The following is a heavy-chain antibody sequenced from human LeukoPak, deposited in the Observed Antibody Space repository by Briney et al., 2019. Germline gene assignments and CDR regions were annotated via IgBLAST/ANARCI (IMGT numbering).Heavy chain of an antibody. Sequence: SQTLSLTCAVYGGSFSGYYWSWIRQPPGKGLEWIGEINHSGSTDYSPSLKSRVTILVDTSKNQFSLKLASLTAADTAVYFCARGRSSGSGYLNYWGQGTLVTVSS. J-gene: IGHJ4*02. CDR2: INHSGST. D-gene: IGHD3-3*01. CDR1: GGSFSGYY. V-gene: IGHV4-34*01. CDR3: ARGRSSGSGYLNY.